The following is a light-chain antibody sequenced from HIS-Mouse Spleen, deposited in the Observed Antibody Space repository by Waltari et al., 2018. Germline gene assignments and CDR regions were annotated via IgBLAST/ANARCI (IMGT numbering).Light chain of an antibody. CDR1: SSNIGSNY. CDR3: AAWDDSLSGPV. Sequence: QSVLTQPPSASGTPGQRVTISCSGSSSNIGSNYVYWYQQLPGTAPQLLIYRNNQRPSGVPDRFSGSTSGTSASLAISGLRSEDEADYYCAAWDDSLSGPVFGGGTKLTVL. V-gene: IGLV1-47*01. CDR2: RNN. J-gene: IGLJ3*02.